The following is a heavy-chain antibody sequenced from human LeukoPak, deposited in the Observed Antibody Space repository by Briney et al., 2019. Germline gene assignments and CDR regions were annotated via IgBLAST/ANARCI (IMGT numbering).Heavy chain of an antibody. CDR1: GGSISSGDYY. Sequence: SETLSLTCTVSGGSISSGDYYWSWIRQHPGKGLEWIGYIHHSGSTYYNPSLKSRVIISVDTSKNQFSLKLNSVTAADTAVYYCATYGSGSYRFDPWGQGTLVTVSS. J-gene: IGHJ5*02. D-gene: IGHD3-10*01. V-gene: IGHV4-31*03. CDR2: IHHSGST. CDR3: ATYGSGSYRFDP.